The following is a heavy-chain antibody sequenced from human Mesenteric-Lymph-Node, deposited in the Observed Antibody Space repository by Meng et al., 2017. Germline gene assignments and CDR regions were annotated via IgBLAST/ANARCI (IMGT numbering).Heavy chain of an antibody. D-gene: IGHD5-12*01. CDR2: INPNSGGT. V-gene: IGHV1-2*02. J-gene: IGHJ6*02. CDR3: ARMRPRYYVYYYGMDV. Sequence: ASVKVSCKASGYTFTGYYMHWVRQAPGQGLEWMGWINPNSGGTNYAQKFQGRVTMTRDTSISTAYMELSRLRSDDTAVYYCARMRPRYYVYYYGMDVWGQGTTVTVSS. CDR1: GYTFTGYY.